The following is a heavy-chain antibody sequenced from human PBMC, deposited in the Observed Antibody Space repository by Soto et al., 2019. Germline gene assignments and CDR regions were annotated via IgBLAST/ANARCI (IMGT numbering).Heavy chain of an antibody. CDR3: ASHSYGYILYDH. D-gene: IGHD5-18*01. CDR2: IYYSGST. J-gene: IGHJ4*02. V-gene: IGHV4-30-4*01. Sequence: QVQLQESGTGLVKPSQTLSLTCTVSGGSISSVYYYWSWIRQPPGTGLEWIGYIYYSGSTYYNPSLKSRVTISVDTSKNQFSLKLSSVTASDTAVYYCASHSYGYILYDHWGQGTLVTVSS. CDR1: GGSISSVYYY.